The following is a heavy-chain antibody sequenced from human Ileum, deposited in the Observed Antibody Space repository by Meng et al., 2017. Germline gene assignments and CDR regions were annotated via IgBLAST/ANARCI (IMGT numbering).Heavy chain of an antibody. CDR2: INMDSSRT. Sequence: GESGGGLVQPGGSLRLSCAAAGFTFNNYWMHWVRQAPGKGLVWVSRINMDSSRTVYAASVKGRFTISRDNAKNMVYLQMNGLRAEDTAVYYCAGERWEKSYAWWGQGTLVTVSS. CDR1: GFTFNNYW. D-gene: IGHD1-26*01. J-gene: IGHJ4*02. V-gene: IGHV3-74*01. CDR3: AGERWEKSYAW.